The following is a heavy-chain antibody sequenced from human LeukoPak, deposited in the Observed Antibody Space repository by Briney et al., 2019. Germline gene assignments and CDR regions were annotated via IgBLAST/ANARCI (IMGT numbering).Heavy chain of an antibody. CDR2: IGVGSATE. CDR1: GFRFSDYA. Sequence: QAGGSLRLSCAASGFRFSDYAMNWVRQAPGKGLEWVSHIGVGSATEYYGDSVRGRFTISRDDAKNSVFLHMHNLRAEDTAVYYCAKDGAWLRFDDWGQGILVSVSS. D-gene: IGHD5-12*01. J-gene: IGHJ4*02. V-gene: IGHV3-48*01. CDR3: AKDGAWLRFDD.